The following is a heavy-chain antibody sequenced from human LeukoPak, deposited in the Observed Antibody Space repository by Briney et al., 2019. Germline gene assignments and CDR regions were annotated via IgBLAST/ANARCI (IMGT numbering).Heavy chain of an antibody. CDR2: INHSGST. CDR3: ADSSGWYGSGY. J-gene: IGHJ4*02. Sequence: SETLPLTCAVYGGSFSGYYWSWIRQPPGKGLEWIGEINHSGSTNYNPSLKSRVTISVDTSKNQFSLKLSSVTAADTAVYYCADSSGWYGSGYWGQGTLVTVSS. D-gene: IGHD6-19*01. V-gene: IGHV4-34*01. CDR1: GGSFSGYY.